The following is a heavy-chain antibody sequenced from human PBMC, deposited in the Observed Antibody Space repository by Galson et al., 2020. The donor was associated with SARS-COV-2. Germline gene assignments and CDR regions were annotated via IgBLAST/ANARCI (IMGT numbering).Heavy chain of an antibody. V-gene: IGHV4-38-2*02. D-gene: IGHD3-22*01. Sequence: SQTLSLTCTVSGYSVSTTNYCGWVRQPPGRGLEGIGSVYPSGTTYSNQSLRSPVTLSVDTSKNQFSLRLDSVTAADTPLYYCARQGVNMIVLVTVPGWYFDLWGRGTLVTVSS. CDR3: ARQGVNMIVLVTVPGWYFDL. CDR2: VYPSGTT. CDR1: GYSVSTTNY. J-gene: IGHJ2*01.